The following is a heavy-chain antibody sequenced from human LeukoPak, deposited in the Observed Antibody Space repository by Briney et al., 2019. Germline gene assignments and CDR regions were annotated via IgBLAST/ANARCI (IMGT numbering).Heavy chain of an antibody. CDR1: GYTFTSYG. J-gene: IGHJ6*02. D-gene: IGHD6-19*01. CDR2: ISAYNGNT. Sequence: ASVKVSCKASGYTFTSYGISWVRQAPGQGLEWMGWISAYNGNTNYAQKLQGRVTMTTDTSTSTAYMELRSLRSDDTAVYYCARHIKDSSGWYLSYYYYYGMDVWGQGTTVTVSS. CDR3: ARHIKDSSGWYLSYYYYYGMDV. V-gene: IGHV1-18*01.